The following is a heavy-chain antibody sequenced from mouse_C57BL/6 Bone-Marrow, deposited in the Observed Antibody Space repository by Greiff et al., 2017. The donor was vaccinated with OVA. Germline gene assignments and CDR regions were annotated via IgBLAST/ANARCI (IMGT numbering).Heavy chain of an antibody. Sequence: QVQLQQSGAELVRPGTSVKVSCKASGYAFTNYLIEWVKQRPGQGLEWIGVINPGGGGTYYNAKFKGMATLTADKSSSTAYMQLSSLTSEDSAVYFCARPGSSYNYAMDYWGQGTTVTVSS. CDR3: ARPGSSYNYAMDY. D-gene: IGHD1-1*01. CDR1: GYAFTNYL. CDR2: INPGGGGT. V-gene: IGHV1-54*01. J-gene: IGHJ4*01.